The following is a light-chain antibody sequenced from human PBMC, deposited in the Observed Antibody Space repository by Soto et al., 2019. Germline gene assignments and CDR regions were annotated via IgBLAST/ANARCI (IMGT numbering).Light chain of an antibody. CDR3: NSYTTSSTVV. Sequence: QSVLTQPASVSGSPGQSITISCTGTSSDVGSYNYVSWYQQHPGKVPKLMIFGVSNRPSGVSGRFSGSKSGYTASLTISGLETEDEADYYCNSYTTSSTVVFGGGTQLTVL. J-gene: IGLJ2*01. CDR1: SSDVGSYNY. V-gene: IGLV2-14*03. CDR2: GVS.